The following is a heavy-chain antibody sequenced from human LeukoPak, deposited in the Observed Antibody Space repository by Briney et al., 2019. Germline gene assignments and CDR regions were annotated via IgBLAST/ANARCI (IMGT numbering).Heavy chain of an antibody. D-gene: IGHD2-2*01. CDR3: ARDPGIVVVPAAYYFDY. V-gene: IGHV1-2*02. J-gene: IGHJ4*02. CDR1: GYTFTGYY. CDR2: INPNSGGT. Sequence: ASVKVSCRASGYTFTGYYMHWVRQAPGQGLEWMGWINPNSGGTNYAQKFQGRVTMTRDTSISTAYMELSRLRSDDTAVYYCARDPGIVVVPAAYYFDYWGQGTLVTVSS.